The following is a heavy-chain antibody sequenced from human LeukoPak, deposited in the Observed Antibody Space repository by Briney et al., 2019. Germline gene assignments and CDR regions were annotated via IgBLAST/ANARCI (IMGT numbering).Heavy chain of an antibody. V-gene: IGHV1-18*01. J-gene: IGHJ4*02. CDR3: ARSVYSSGWFFDY. Sequence: ASVKVSCKASGYTFTSYGISWVRQAPGQGLEWMGWISAYNGNTNYAQKFQGRVTITRDTSASTAYMELSSLRSEDTAVYYCARSVYSSGWFFDYWGQGTLVTVSS. CDR2: ISAYNGNT. D-gene: IGHD6-19*01. CDR1: GYTFTSYG.